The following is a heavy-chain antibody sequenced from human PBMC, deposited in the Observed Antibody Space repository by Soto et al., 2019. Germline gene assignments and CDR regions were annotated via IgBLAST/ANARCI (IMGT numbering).Heavy chain of an antibody. Sequence: VSLRLSCAASGFTFSNAWMSWVRQAPGKGLEWVGRIKSKTDGGTTDYAAPVKGRFTISRDDSKNKLYLQMNSLKTEDTAVYYCTVTMIVVVITSDYWGQGTLVTVYS. CDR3: TVTMIVVVITSDY. D-gene: IGHD3-22*01. J-gene: IGHJ4*02. CDR2: IKSKTDGGTT. CDR1: GFTFSNAW. V-gene: IGHV3-15*01.